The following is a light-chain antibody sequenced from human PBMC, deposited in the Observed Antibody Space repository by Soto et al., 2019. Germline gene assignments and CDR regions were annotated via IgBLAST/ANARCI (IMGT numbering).Light chain of an antibody. CDR1: QSIHSW. J-gene: IGKJ3*01. Sequence: DIQMTQSPSTLSASVGDRVTITCRASQSIHSWLAWYQQKPGKAPKLLIYDAFSLESGVPSRFSGSGSGTEFTLTISSLQPDDFATYSCQQYYIYPITFGPGTKV. CDR3: QQYYIYPIT. V-gene: IGKV1-5*01. CDR2: DAF.